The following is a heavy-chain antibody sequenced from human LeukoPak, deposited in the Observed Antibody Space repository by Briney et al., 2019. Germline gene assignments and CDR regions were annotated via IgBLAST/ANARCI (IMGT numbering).Heavy chain of an antibody. CDR2: IYPGDCDT. D-gene: IGHD2-2*01. Sequence: GESLKISCKGSGYSFTSYWIGWVRQMPGKGLEWMGIIYPGDCDTRYSPSFQGQVTISADKSISTAYLQWSSLKASDTAMYYCARFVCSSTSCYLGYAFDIWGQGTMVTVSS. V-gene: IGHV5-51*01. CDR1: GYSFTSYW. J-gene: IGHJ3*02. CDR3: ARFVCSSTSCYLGYAFDI.